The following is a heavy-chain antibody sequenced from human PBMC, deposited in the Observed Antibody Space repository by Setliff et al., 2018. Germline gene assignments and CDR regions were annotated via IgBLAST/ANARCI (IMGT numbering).Heavy chain of an antibody. CDR3: ATYVGITYYYDSSGYPTHFQH. V-gene: IGHV1-8*02. CDR2: MNPNSGNT. D-gene: IGHD3-22*01. J-gene: IGHJ1*01. CDR1: GYTFTSSG. Sequence: ASVKVSCKASGYTFTSSGISWVRQATGQGLEWMGWMNPNSGNTGYAQKFQGRVTMTEDTSTDTAYMELSSLRSEDTAVYYCATYVGITYYYDSSGYPTHFQHWGQGTLVTVS.